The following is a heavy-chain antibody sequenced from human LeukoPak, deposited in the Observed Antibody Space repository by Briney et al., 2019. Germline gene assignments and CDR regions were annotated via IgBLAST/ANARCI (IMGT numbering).Heavy chain of an antibody. CDR1: GFTFSGSV. V-gene: IGHV3-73*01. D-gene: IGHD1-26*01. CDR2: IRSKANSYAT. J-gene: IGHJ3*02. CDR3: TTDKYSGNSYAFDI. Sequence: GGSLRLSCAASGFTFSGSVMHWVRQASGKGLEWVGRIRSKANSYATAYGASAKGRFTISRDDSKNTAYLQMNSLKTEDTAVYYCTTDKYSGNSYAFDIWGQGTMATVSS.